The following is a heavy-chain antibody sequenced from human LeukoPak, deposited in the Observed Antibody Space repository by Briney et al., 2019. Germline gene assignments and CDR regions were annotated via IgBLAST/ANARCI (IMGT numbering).Heavy chain of an antibody. J-gene: IGHJ4*02. CDR1: GGTFSSYA. V-gene: IGHV1-46*01. Sequence: ASVKVSCKASGGTFSSYAISWVRQAPGQGLEWMGIINPSGGSTSYAQKFQGRVTMTRDMSTSTVYMELSSLRSEDTAVYYCARENSGYYFDYWGQGTLVTVSS. D-gene: IGHD3-22*01. CDR2: INPSGGST. CDR3: ARENSGYYFDY.